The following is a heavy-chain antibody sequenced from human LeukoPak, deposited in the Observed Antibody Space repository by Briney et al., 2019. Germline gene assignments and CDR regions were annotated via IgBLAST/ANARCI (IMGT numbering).Heavy chain of an antibody. J-gene: IGHJ5*02. Sequence: PGGSLRLSCAASGFTFSNAWMSWVRQAPGKGLEWVGRIKSKTDGGTTDYAAPVKGRFTISRDDSKNTLYLQMNSLKTEDTAVYYCTTEYNWNPTGGDWFDPWGQGTLVTVSS. CDR1: GFTFSNAW. CDR2: IKSKTDGGTT. D-gene: IGHD1-20*01. V-gene: IGHV3-15*01. CDR3: TTEYNWNPTGGDWFDP.